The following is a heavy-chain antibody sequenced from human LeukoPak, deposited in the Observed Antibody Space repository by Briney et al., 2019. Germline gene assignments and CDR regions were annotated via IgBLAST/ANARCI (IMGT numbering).Heavy chain of an antibody. J-gene: IGHJ5*02. CDR3: AREVVRGVIQWFDP. V-gene: IGHV1-2*02. CDR2: TNPNSGGT. D-gene: IGHD3-10*01. CDR1: GYTFTGYY. Sequence: GASVKVSCKASGYTFTGYYMHWVRQAPGQGLEWMGWTNPNSGGTNYAQKFQGRVTMTRDTSISTAYMELSRLRSDDTAVYYCAREVVRGVIQWFDPWGQGTLVTVSS.